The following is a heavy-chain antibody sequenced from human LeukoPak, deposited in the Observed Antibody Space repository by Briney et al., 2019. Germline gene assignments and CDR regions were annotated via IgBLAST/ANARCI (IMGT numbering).Heavy chain of an antibody. CDR1: GFSLSTSGMC. CDR3: ARSYNYDILTGYAYYFDY. CDR2: IDWDDDK. Sequence: ESGPALVKPTQTLTLTCTFSGFSLSTSGMCVSWIRQPPGKALEWLARIDWDDDKYYSTSLKTRLTISKDTSKNQAVLTMTNMDPVDTATYYCARSYNYDILTGYAYYFDYWGQGTLVTVSS. V-gene: IGHV2-70*11. D-gene: IGHD3-9*01. J-gene: IGHJ4*02.